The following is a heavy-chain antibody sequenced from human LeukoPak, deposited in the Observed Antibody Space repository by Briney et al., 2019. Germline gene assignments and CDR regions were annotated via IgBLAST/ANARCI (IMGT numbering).Heavy chain of an antibody. CDR2: INHSGST. CDR3: ARAKGIAAALDY. J-gene: IGHJ4*02. V-gene: IGHV4-34*01. Sequence: SETLSLTCAVYGGSFSGYYWSWIRQPPGKGLEWIGEINHSGSTNYNPSLRSRVTISVDTSKNQFSLKLSSVTAADTAVYYCARAKGIAAALDYWGQGTLVTVSS. CDR1: GGSFSGYY. D-gene: IGHD6-13*01.